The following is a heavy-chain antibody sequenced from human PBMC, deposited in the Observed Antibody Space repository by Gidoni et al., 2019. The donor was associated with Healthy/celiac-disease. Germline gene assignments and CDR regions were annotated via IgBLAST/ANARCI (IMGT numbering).Heavy chain of an antibody. Sequence: QLQLQESGPGLVKPSETLSLTCTVSGGSISSSSYYWGWIRQPPGKGLEWNGSIYYSGSTYYNPSLKSRVTISVDTSKNQFSLKLSSVTAADTAVYYCARLRGYSGYGRFDYWGQGTLVTVSS. CDR3: ARLRGYSGYGRFDY. J-gene: IGHJ4*02. D-gene: IGHD5-12*01. CDR2: IYYSGST. V-gene: IGHV4-39*07. CDR1: GGSISSSSYY.